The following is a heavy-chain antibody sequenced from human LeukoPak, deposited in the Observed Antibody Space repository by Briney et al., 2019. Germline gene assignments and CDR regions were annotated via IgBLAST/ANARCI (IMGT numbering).Heavy chain of an antibody. D-gene: IGHD3-3*01. Sequence: SETLPLTCTVSGGSISSSSYYWGWIRQPPGKGREWIGSIYYSGSTYYNPSLKSRVTISVDTSKNQFSLKLSSVTAADTAVYYCARRISDFWSGYYLSWGQGTLVTVSS. CDR2: IYYSGST. V-gene: IGHV4-39*01. J-gene: IGHJ4*02. CDR1: GGSISSSSYY. CDR3: ARRISDFWSGYYLS.